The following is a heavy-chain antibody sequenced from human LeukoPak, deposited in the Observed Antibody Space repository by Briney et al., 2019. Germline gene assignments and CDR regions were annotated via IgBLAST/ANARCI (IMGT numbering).Heavy chain of an antibody. CDR2: INHSGST. D-gene: IGHD3-10*01. CDR3: ARETFGHYGSGSYYGWFDP. V-gene: IGHV4-34*01. Sequence: SETLSLTCAVYGGSFSGYYWSWIRQPPGKGLEWIGEINHSGSTNYNPSLKSRVTISVDTSKNQFSLKLSSVTAADTAVYYCARETFGHYGSGSYYGWFDPWGQGTLVTVSS. J-gene: IGHJ5*02. CDR1: GGSFSGYY.